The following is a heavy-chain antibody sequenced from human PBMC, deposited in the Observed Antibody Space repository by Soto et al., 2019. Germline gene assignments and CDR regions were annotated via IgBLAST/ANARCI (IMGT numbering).Heavy chain of an antibody. CDR3: AREGPLSGGDYFGMDV. CDR1: GYTFTAFY. V-gene: IGHV1-2*02. Sequence: QAQLVQSAAELKKPGASVKVSCRASGYTFTAFYIHWMRQAPGQGLEWLGWINPNSGGTHYGQKFKDRVTVTRDTSVSTAYMELSSLKSDDTAVYYCAREGPLSGGDYFGMDVWGQGTTVTVSS. CDR2: INPNSGGT. D-gene: IGHD3-10*01. J-gene: IGHJ6*02.